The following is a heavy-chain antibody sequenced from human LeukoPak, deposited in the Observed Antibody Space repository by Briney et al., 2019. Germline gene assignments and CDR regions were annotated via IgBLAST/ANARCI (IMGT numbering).Heavy chain of an antibody. V-gene: IGHV3-48*04. Sequence: GGSLRLSCAASGLTFSRSSMNWVRQAPGKGLEWVSYISSSGSTIYYADSVKGRFTISRDNAKNSLYLQMNSLRAEDTAVYYCAELGITMIGGVWGKGTTVTISS. CDR1: GLTFSRSS. D-gene: IGHD3-10*02. J-gene: IGHJ6*04. CDR2: ISSSGSTI. CDR3: AELGITMIGGV.